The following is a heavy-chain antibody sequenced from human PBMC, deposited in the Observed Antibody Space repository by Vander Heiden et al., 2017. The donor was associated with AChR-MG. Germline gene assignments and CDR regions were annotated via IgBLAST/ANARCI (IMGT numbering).Heavy chain of an antibody. CDR1: EWTFTFRY. D-gene: IGHD3-9*01. CDR3: ARSSLDSNDWTYFDS. J-gene: IGHJ4*02. CDR2: ITPYNGNT. Sequence: MQLVQPGAEVKKTGSSVTISCKASEWTFTFRYLHWVRQVYGQGLEWMGWITPYNGNTGYAQRFHDRFTITRDGTLTMYMELSSLRSEDTAVYYCARSSLDSNDWTYFDSWGQGTLVTVSS. V-gene: IGHV1-45*02.